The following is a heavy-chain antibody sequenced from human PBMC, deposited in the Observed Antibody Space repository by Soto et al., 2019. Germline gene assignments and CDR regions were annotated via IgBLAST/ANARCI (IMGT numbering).Heavy chain of an antibody. J-gene: IGHJ5*02. D-gene: IGHD6-13*01. CDR1: GYTFTSYY. CDR2: INPSGGST. CDR3: ARETPRIIAAAGRGWFDP. Sequence: QVQLVQSGAEVKKPGASVKVSCKASGYTFTSYYMHWVRQAPGQGLEWLGIINPSGGSTSYAQKCQGRVTMTRDTSTSTVYMELSSLRSEDTAVYYCARETPRIIAAAGRGWFDPWGQGTLVTVSS. V-gene: IGHV1-46*01.